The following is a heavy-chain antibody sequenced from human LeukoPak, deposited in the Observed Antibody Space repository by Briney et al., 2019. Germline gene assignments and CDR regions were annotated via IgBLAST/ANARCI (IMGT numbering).Heavy chain of an antibody. CDR2: IVVGSGNT. J-gene: IGHJ4*02. Sequence: SVKVSCKASGFTFTSSAMQWVRQARGQRLEWIGWIVVGSGNTNYAQKFQERVTITRDMSTSTAYMELSSLRSEDTAVYYCTTADSYYYGSGSYYKEVDNWGQGTLVTVSS. D-gene: IGHD3-10*01. CDR3: TTADSYYYGSGSYYKEVDN. V-gene: IGHV1-58*02. CDR1: GFTFTSSA.